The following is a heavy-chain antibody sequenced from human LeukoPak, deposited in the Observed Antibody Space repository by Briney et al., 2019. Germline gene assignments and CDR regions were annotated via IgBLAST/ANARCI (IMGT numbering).Heavy chain of an antibody. Sequence: PGGSLRLSCAASGFTFSNAWMSWVRQAPGKGLEWVGRIKSKTDGGTTDYAAPVKGRFTISRDDSKNTLYLQMNSLKTEDTAVYYCTTAETGVLTSLIARWDYYYYYYMDVWGKGTTVTVSS. J-gene: IGHJ6*03. CDR1: GFTFSNAW. CDR2: IKSKTDGGTT. CDR3: TTAETGVLTSLIARWDYYYYYYMDV. V-gene: IGHV3-15*01. D-gene: IGHD3-16*01.